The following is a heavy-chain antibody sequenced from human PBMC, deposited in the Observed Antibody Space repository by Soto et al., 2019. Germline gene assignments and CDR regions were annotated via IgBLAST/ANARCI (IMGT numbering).Heavy chain of an antibody. CDR1: GFTFGTVS. J-gene: IGHJ6*02. V-gene: IGHV3-21*01. Sequence: PGGSLRSSCAAFGFTFGTVSMTWFRRPPGKGLEWFSTISSSSSYIHYEDSVKGRFTISRDNAKNSLYLQMNSLRAEDTAVYYCARAWGLAGARDYVMDFRGQGTTV. CDR3: ARAWGLAGARDYVMDF. CDR2: ISSSSSYI. D-gene: IGHD6-19*01.